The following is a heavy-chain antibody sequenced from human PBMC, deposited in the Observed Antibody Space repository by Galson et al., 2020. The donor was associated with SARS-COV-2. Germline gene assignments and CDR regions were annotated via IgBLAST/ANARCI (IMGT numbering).Heavy chain of an antibody. D-gene: IGHD3-3*01. CDR3: AKRRKLFEFWPYGMDV. V-gene: IGHV3-30*18. CDR1: GFTFSNYR. Sequence: GGSLRLSCAASGFTFSNYRMHWVRQAPGKGLEWMPVISYEGSNKYYADSVRGRFFISRDNSKNTLYLQMDSLRAEDTAVYYCAKRRKLFEFWPYGMDVWGQGTTVTVSS. CDR2: ISYEGSNK. J-gene: IGHJ6*02.